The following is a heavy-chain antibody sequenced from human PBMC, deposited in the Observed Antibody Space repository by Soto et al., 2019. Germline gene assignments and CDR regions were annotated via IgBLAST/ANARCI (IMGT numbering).Heavy chain of an antibody. CDR2: ISTYSGNT. Sequence: QIQLVQSGGEVKKPGASVKVSCKASGYKFITYGITWVRQAPGQGLEWMGGISTYSGNTDYALSLQDRVTMTTDTSTSTVYMELGSLRSDDTAVYYCARGLGTNGLDVWGQGTAVTVSS. CDR3: ARGLGTNGLDV. D-gene: IGHD3-16*01. CDR1: GYKFITYG. J-gene: IGHJ6*02. V-gene: IGHV1-18*04.